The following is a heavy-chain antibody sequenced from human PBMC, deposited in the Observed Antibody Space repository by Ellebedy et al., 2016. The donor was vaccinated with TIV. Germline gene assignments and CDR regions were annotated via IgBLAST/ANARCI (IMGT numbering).Heavy chain of an antibody. D-gene: IGHD3-10*01. Sequence: GESLKISCAASGFTFSGSAMHWVRQASGKGLEWVGRIRSKANSYATAYAASVKGRFTISRDDSKNTAYLQMNSLKTEDTAVYYCTSRITMVRGFTDYWGQGTLVTVSS. J-gene: IGHJ4*02. CDR2: IRSKANSYAT. CDR1: GFTFSGSA. V-gene: IGHV3-73*01. CDR3: TSRITMVRGFTDY.